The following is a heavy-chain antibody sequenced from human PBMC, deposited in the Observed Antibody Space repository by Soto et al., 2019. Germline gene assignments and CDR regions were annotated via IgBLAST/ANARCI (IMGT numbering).Heavy chain of an antibody. V-gene: IGHV4-4*07. CDR3: AREGSESAYNFAHGIQLWSFDF. Sequence: QVRLQESGPGLLKPSETLSLTCTVSGGSINTFYWSWVRQPAGKGLEWIGRIFSSGSTSFNPSLESRVAMSVDTSKQHFSLNLSSVTAADMAVYSCAREGSESAYNFAHGIQLWSFDFWGQGALVTVSS. D-gene: IGHD5-18*01. J-gene: IGHJ4*02. CDR2: IFSSGST. CDR1: GGSINTFY.